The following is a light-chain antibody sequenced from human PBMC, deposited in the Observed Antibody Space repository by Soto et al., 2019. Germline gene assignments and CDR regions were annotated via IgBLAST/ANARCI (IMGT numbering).Light chain of an antibody. CDR1: QSVSSSY. J-gene: IGKJ5*01. V-gene: IGKV3D-20*02. CDR3: EQRSNWPIT. Sequence: EIVLTQSPGTLSLSPGERATLSCRASQSVSSSYLAWYQQKPGQAHRLLIYDASSRATGIPDRFSGSGSGTDFTLTIRSLEPEDFAVYYCEQRSNWPITFGQGTRLEIK. CDR2: DAS.